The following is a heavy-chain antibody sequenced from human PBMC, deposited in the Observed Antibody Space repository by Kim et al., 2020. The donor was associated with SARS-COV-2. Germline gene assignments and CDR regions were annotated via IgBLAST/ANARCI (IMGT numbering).Heavy chain of an antibody. CDR2: ISSSSSYT. J-gene: IGHJ2*01. Sequence: GGSLRLSCAASGFTFSDYYMSWIRQAPGKGLEWVSYISSSSSYTNYADSVKGRFTISRDNAKNSLYLQMNSLRAEDTAVYYCARDHRNYYDSSGYYLGYWYFDLWGRGTLVTVSS. V-gene: IGHV3-11*06. CDR3: ARDHRNYYDSSGYYLGYWYFDL. CDR1: GFTFSDYY. D-gene: IGHD3-22*01.